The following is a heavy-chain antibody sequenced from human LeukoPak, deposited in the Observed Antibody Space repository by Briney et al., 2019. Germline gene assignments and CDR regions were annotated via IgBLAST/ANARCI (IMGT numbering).Heavy chain of an antibody. CDR1: GFTFSVYS. V-gene: IGHV3-48*01. D-gene: IGHD3-10*01. CDR3: ARNYSPFDY. CDR2: ISSDSGTI. Sequence: GGSLRLSCAASGFTFSVYSMNWVRQAPGKGLEWVSYISSDSGTIYYADSVKGRFTISRDNAKNSLYLQMDNLRAADTAVYYCARNYSPFDYRGQGTLVTVSS. J-gene: IGHJ4*02.